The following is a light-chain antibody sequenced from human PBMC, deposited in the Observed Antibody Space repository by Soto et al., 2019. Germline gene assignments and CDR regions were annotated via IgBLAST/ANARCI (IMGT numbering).Light chain of an antibody. CDR1: TGAVTSGHY. Sequence: QAVVTQEPSLTVSPGGTVTLTCGSSTGAVTSGHYPYWFQQKPGQAPRTLIYDTTNKHSWTPARFSGSLLGGKAALTLSGAQPEDEADYYCLLLYSGVRPIFCGGTKLTVL. CDR2: DTT. V-gene: IGLV7-46*01. CDR3: LLLYSGVRPI. J-gene: IGLJ2*01.